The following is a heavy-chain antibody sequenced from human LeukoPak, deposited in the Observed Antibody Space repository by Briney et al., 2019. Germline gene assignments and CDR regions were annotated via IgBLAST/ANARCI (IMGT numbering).Heavy chain of an antibody. CDR2: IYPGDSDT. CDR3: ARRACSADSCLDY. Sequence: PGESLKISCKGSGYSFTSYWIAWVRQMPGKGLEWMGVIYPGDSDTRYSPSFQGQVTISADKSISTAYLQWTSLEASDTAMYYCARRACSADSCLDYWGQGTLVTVSS. V-gene: IGHV5-51*01. J-gene: IGHJ4*02. D-gene: IGHD2-15*01. CDR1: GYSFTSYW.